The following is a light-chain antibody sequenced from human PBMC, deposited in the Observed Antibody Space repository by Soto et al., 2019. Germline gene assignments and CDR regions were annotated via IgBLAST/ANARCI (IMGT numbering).Light chain of an antibody. Sequence: QSALTQPASVSGSPGQSITISCTGTSSDVGSYNHVSWYQQQSGKAPKLLIYEGSKRPSGVSNRFSGSKSGNTASLTISGLQAEDEADYYCYSYAGTGTYVFETGTKLTVL. CDR3: YSYAGTGTYV. CDR2: EGS. V-gene: IGLV2-23*01. J-gene: IGLJ1*01. CDR1: SSDVGSYNH.